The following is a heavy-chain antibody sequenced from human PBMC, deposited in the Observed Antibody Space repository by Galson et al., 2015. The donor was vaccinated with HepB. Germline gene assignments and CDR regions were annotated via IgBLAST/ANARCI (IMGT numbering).Heavy chain of an antibody. Sequence: SVKVSCKASGGTFAGQYLHWVRQAPGQGLEWMGWLNCNSGATKFAQKFLGRVTLTRDTSISTSYMELSSLRSDDTAVYYCARDCGSSSCYDGMDVWGQGTTVTVSS. CDR1: GGTFAGQY. D-gene: IGHD2-2*01. CDR2: LNCNSGAT. CDR3: ARDCGSSSCYDGMDV. V-gene: IGHV1-2*02. J-gene: IGHJ6*02.